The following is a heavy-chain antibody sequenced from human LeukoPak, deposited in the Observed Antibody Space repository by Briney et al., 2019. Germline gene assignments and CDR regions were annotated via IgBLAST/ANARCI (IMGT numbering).Heavy chain of an antibody. J-gene: IGHJ4*02. CDR1: GFTFSSYW. D-gene: IGHD4-17*01. V-gene: IGHV3-7*01. CDR3: ASIFELDYGDYWYFDY. CDR2: IKQDGSEK. Sequence: GGSLRLSCAASGFTFSSYWMSWVRQAPGKGLEWVANIKQDGSEKYYVDSVKGRFTISRDNAKNSLYLQMNSLRAEDTAVYYCASIFELDYGDYWYFDYWGQGTLVTVSS.